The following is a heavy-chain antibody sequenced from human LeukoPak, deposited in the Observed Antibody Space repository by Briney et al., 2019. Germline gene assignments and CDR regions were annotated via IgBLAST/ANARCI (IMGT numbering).Heavy chain of an antibody. CDR1: GGSISSGGYY. D-gene: IGHD3-22*01. CDR3: ARDHSPDSSGYYGTYYGMDV. J-gene: IGHJ6*02. CDR2: IYYSGST. Sequence: SETLPLTCTVSGGSISSGGYYWSWIRQHPGKGLEWIGYIYYSGSTYYNPSLKSRVTISVDTSKNQFSLKLSSVTAADTAVYYCARDHSPDSSGYYGTYYGMDVWGQGTTVTVSS. V-gene: IGHV4-31*03.